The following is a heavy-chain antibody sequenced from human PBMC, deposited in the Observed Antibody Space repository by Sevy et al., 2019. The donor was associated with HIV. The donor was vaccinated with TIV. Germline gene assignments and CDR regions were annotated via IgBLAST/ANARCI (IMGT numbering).Heavy chain of an antibody. CDR1: GYTFTSYY. V-gene: IGHV1-46*01. D-gene: IGHD2-2*01. J-gene: IGHJ6*02. CDR3: ATPGGYCSSTSCYPNYYYGMDV. Sequence: ASVKVSCKASGYTFTSYYMHWVRQAPGQGLEWMGIINPSGGSTSYAQKFQGRVTMTRDTSTSTVYMELSSLRSEDTAVYYCATPGGYCSSTSCYPNYYYGMDVWGQGTTVTVSS. CDR2: INPSGGST.